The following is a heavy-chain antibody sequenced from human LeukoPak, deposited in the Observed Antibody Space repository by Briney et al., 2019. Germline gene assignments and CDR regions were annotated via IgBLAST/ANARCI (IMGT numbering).Heavy chain of an antibody. V-gene: IGHV4-34*01. CDR1: GGSFSGYY. CDR3: ARRRGRATSIIRRLDNWFDP. D-gene: IGHD1-26*01. Sequence: SETLSLTCAVYGGSFSGYYWSWIRQPPGKGLEWIGEINHSGSTNYNPSLKSRVTISVDTSKNQFSLKLSSVTAADTPVYYCARRRGRATSIIRRLDNWFDPWGQGTLVTVSS. CDR2: INHSGST. J-gene: IGHJ5*02.